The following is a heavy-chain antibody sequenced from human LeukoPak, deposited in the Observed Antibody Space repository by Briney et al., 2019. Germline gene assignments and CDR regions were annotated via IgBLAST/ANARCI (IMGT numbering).Heavy chain of an antibody. V-gene: IGHV1-2*06. CDR1: GYTFTGCY. CDR3: AAYDSSGYYYARGSLDY. D-gene: IGHD3-22*01. CDR2: INPNSGGT. J-gene: IGHJ4*02. Sequence: ASVKVSCKASGYTFTGCYMHWVRQAPGQGLEWMGRINPNSGGTNYAQKFQGRVTMTRDTSISTAYMELSRLRSDDTAVYYCAAYDSSGYYYARGSLDYWGQGTLVNVSS.